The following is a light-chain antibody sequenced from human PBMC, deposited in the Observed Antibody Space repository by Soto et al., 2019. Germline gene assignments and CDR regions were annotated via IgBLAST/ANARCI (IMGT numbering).Light chain of an antibody. CDR2: ATS. Sequence: MQMTQSPSSVSASVGDRVTITCRASQGISGWLAWYQQKPGKAPKLLIYATSTLQSGVPQRFSGSASGTDLTLTISSLQPEDFATYYCLQSNNFPPLTFGGGTKVEIK. CDR3: LQSNNFPPLT. J-gene: IGKJ4*01. CDR1: QGISGW. V-gene: IGKV1-12*01.